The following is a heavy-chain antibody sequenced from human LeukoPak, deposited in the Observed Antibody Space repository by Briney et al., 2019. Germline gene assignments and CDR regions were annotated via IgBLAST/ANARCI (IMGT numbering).Heavy chain of an antibody. CDR1: RYTFTSYD. D-gene: IGHD3-3*01. CDR3: ARGDRLTIFGVVIYHYYYYMDI. V-gene: IGHV1-8*01. Sequence: ASVKVSCKPSRYTFTSYDINWVRQAAGQGREGMGWMNPNSGNPGYAPNFQGRVTITRNTPITTAYTELSSLRSQDTPLYYCARGDRLTIFGVVIYHYYYYMDIWGKGTTLTVSS. J-gene: IGHJ6*03. CDR2: MNPNSGNP.